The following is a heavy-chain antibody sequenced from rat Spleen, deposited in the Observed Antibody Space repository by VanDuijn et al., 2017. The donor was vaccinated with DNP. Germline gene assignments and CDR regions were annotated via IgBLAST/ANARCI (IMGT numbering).Heavy chain of an antibody. CDR3: ARWTRYFDY. V-gene: IGHV5-22*01. Sequence: EVQLVESGGGLVEPGRSLKLSCAASGFTFSAYYLAWVRQAPAKGLEWVAYIGSAAYAPYYGDSVKGRFTISRDNAKSTLYLQMNSLRSEDMATYYCARWTRYFDYWGQGVMVTVSS. CDR2: IGSAAYAP. J-gene: IGHJ2*01. CDR1: GFTFSAYY. D-gene: IGHD1-7*01.